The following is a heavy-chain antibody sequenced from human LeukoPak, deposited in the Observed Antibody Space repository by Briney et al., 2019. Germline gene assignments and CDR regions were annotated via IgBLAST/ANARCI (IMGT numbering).Heavy chain of an antibody. CDR1: GYSFINYW. J-gene: IGHJ4*02. Sequence: GESLKISCKGSGYSFINYWIGWVRQMRGKGLEWMGIIYPGDSDTRYNPSFQGQVTISADKSISTAYLQWSSLKASDTAMYYCARQNRANIAAAPIDYWGQGTLVTVSS. CDR2: IYPGDSDT. CDR3: ARQNRANIAAAPIDY. V-gene: IGHV5-51*01. D-gene: IGHD6-13*01.